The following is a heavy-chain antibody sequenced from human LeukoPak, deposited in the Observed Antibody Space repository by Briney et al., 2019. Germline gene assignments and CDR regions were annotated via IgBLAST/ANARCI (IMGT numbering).Heavy chain of an antibody. J-gene: IGHJ4*02. CDR2: INPDGTTM. V-gene: IGHV3-74*01. Sequence: GRSLRLSCAASGFTFSSYWMHWVRQAPGKGLVWVSRINPDGTTMNYADSVKGRFTISRDNAKNTVFLQMNSLRAEDTAIYYCTRAGQYRHDYWGQGTLVTVSS. CDR3: TRAGQYRHDY. CDR1: GFTFSSYW. D-gene: IGHD1-1*01.